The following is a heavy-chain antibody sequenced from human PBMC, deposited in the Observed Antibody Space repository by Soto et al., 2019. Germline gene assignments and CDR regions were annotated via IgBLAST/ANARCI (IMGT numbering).Heavy chain of an antibody. V-gene: IGHV3-23*01. Sequence: EVQLLESGGGMVEPRGSLKLSCAASGFSFGTYVMNWVRQAPGKGLEWVSGIGGSGGRVYSADSVKGRFTISRDNSRNTLYLQMNSLRAEDTAIYYCAMTRLYDTGTNDYHRDALDIWGQGTQVTVSS. CDR3: AMTRLYDTGTNDYHRDALDI. J-gene: IGHJ3*02. D-gene: IGHD3-22*01. CDR1: GFSFGTYV. CDR2: IGGSGGRV.